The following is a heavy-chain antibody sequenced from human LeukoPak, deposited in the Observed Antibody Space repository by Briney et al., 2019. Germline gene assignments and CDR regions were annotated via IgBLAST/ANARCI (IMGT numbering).Heavy chain of an antibody. CDR1: GFTFSNYN. CDR3: ARARRITMVRGVPKDFDY. V-gene: IGHV3-48*04. D-gene: IGHD3-10*01. CDR2: ISSSGSTI. Sequence: GGSLRLSCAASGFTFSNYNMNWVRQAPGKGLEWVSYISSSGSTIYYADSVKGRFAISRDNAKNSLYLQMNSLRAEDTAVYYCARARRITMVRGVPKDFDYWGQGTLVTVSS. J-gene: IGHJ4*02.